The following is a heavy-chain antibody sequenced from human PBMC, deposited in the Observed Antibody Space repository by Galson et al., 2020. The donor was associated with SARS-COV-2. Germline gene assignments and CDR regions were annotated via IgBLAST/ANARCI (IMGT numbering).Heavy chain of an antibody. CDR2: ISYDGSNK. CDR1: GFTFSSYA. CDR3: ATLIYYDSSGFDAFDI. V-gene: IGHV3-30*04. D-gene: IGHD3-22*01. Sequence: QLGESLKISCAASGFTFSSYAMPWVRQAPGKGLEWVAVISYDGSNKYYADSVKGRFTISRDNSKNTLYLQMNSLRAEDTAVYYCATLIYYDSSGFDAFDIWGQGTMVTVSS. J-gene: IGHJ3*02.